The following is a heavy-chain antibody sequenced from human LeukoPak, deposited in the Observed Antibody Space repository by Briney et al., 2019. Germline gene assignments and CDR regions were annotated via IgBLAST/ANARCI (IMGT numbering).Heavy chain of an antibody. CDR3: AREGFGSGTYFDY. J-gene: IGHJ4*02. V-gene: IGHV3-7*01. CDR2: IKQDGSVK. CDR1: GFTFSSYW. Sequence: GGSLRLSCAASGFTFSSYWMSWVRQAPGKGLEGVANIKQDGSVKYYVDSVKGRFTISRDNAKNSLYLQMNSLRAEDTAVYYCAREGFGSGTYFDYWGQETLVTVSS. D-gene: IGHD3-10*01.